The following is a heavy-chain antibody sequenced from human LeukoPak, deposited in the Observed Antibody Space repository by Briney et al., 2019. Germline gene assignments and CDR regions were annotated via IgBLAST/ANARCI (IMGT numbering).Heavy chain of an antibody. CDR1: GFTFSSYS. Sequence: GGSLRPSCAASGFTFSSYSMNWVRQAPGKGLEWVSYISSGSSTIYYADSVKGRFTISRDNAKTSLYLQMNSLRDEDTAVYYCARGLLYSGTYVDYWGQGTLVTVSS. J-gene: IGHJ4*02. D-gene: IGHD1-26*01. CDR3: ARGLLYSGTYVDY. V-gene: IGHV3-48*02. CDR2: ISSGSSTI.